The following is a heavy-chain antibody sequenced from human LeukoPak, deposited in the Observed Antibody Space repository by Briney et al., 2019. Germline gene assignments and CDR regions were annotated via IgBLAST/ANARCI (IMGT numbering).Heavy chain of an antibody. CDR3: ARDLGVRATMTLDY. D-gene: IGHD1-26*01. J-gene: IGHJ4*02. CDR2: ISSSSSDI. V-gene: IGHV3-21*01. CDR1: GFTFSSYS. Sequence: GGSLRLSCAASGFTFSSYSMNWVRQAPGKGLEWVSGISSSSSDIYYADSVKGRFTISRDNAKNSLYLQINSLGAEDTAVYYCARDLGVRATMTLDYWGQGTLVTVSS.